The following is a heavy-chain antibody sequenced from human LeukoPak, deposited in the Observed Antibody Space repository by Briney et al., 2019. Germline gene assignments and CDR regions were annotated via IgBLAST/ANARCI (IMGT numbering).Heavy chain of an antibody. CDR2: INHSGST. V-gene: IGHV4-34*01. CDR3: ARGGGFGELYS. D-gene: IGHD3-10*01. CDR1: GGSFSGYY. J-gene: IGHJ5*02. Sequence: KPSETLSLTCAVHGGSFSGYYWSWIRQPPGKGLEWIGEINHSGSTNYNPSLKSRVTISVDTSKNQFSLKLSSVTAADTAVYYCARGGGFGELYSWGQGTLVTVSS.